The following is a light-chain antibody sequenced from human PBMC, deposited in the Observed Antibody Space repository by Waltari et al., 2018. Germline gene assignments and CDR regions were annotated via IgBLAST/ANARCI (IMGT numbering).Light chain of an antibody. V-gene: IGLV2-14*03. CDR1: RRDVGGSHS. J-gene: IGLJ2*01. CDR2: DVT. Sequence: QSALTQPASVSGSPGQSITISCTGTRRDVGGSHSVYWYQQHPGKVPQLMIYDVTKRPSGVSNRFSGSKSGNTASLTISGLQAEDEADYYCSSWTDSDSLKLLFGGGTKLTVL. CDR3: SSWTDSDSLKLL.